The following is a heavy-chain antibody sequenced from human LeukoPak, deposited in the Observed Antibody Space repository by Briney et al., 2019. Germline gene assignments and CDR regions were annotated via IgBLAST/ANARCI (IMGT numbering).Heavy chain of an antibody. CDR2: INPNSGGT. V-gene: IGHV1-2*02. J-gene: IGHJ4*02. CDR3: ARMPPNDFWPKTYYFDY. CDR1: GYTFTGYY. Sequence: ASVKVSCKASGYTFTGYYMHWVRQAPGQGLEWVGWINPNSGGTNYAQKFQGRVTMTRDTSISTAYMELSRLGSDDTAVYYCARMPPNDFWPKTYYFDYWGQGTLVTVSS. D-gene: IGHD3-3*01.